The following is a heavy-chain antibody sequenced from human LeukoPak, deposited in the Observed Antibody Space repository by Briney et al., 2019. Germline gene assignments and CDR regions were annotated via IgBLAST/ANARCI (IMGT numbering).Heavy chain of an antibody. V-gene: IGHV3-53*01. CDR2: IYSGGST. D-gene: IGHD1-1*01. Sequence: SGGSLRLSCAASGFTFSSNYMSWVRQAPGKGLEWVSVIYSGGSTYYADSVKGRFTISRDNSKNTLYLQMNSLRAEDTAVYYCARVSQTADAFDIWGQGTMVTVSS. J-gene: IGHJ3*02. CDR1: GFTFSSNY. CDR3: ARVSQTADAFDI.